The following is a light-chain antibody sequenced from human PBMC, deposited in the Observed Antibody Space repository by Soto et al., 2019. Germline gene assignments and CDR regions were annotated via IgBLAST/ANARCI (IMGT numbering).Light chain of an antibody. V-gene: IGLV1-47*01. J-gene: IGLJ2*01. CDR2: RNN. CDR3: AAWDAGVSGPA. CDR1: SSNIGSKY. Sequence: QSVLTQPPSESGTPGQRVTISCSGSSSNIGSKYVYWYQQLPGTAPKLLMYRNNQRPSGVPDRFSGSKSGTSASLAISGLRSEDEADYYCAAWDAGVSGPAFGGGTQLTVL.